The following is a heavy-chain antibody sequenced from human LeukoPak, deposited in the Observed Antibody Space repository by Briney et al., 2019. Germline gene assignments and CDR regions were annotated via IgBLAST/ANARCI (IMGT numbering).Heavy chain of an antibody. V-gene: IGHV1-2*02. D-gene: IGHD3-10*01. CDR3: ARAGAYGSGSYPYNWFDP. CDR2: INPNSGGT. J-gene: IGHJ5*02. Sequence: ASVKVSCKASGYTFTVYYMHWVRQAPGQGLEWMGWINPNSGGTNYAQKFQGRVTMTRDTSISTSYMELSRLRSDDTAVYYCARAGAYGSGSYPYNWFDPWGQGTLVTVSS. CDR1: GYTFTVYY.